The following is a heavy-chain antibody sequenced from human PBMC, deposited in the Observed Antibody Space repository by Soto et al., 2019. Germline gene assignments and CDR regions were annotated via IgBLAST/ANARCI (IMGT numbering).Heavy chain of an antibody. CDR1: GYTFTDFG. J-gene: IGHJ4*02. V-gene: IGHV1-18*01. CDR3: ARSSGIVGNWAYFFDY. D-gene: IGHD1-1*01. Sequence: QGQLVQSGAEVRKPGASVKVSCKASGYTFTDFGISWVRQAPGQGLEWMGWISAYNGNTNYAQKVQGRVTMTTDTPTGTAAVDLGRLRSNATAVYYFARSSGIVGNWAYFFDYWGKGTLVTVSS. CDR2: ISAYNGNT.